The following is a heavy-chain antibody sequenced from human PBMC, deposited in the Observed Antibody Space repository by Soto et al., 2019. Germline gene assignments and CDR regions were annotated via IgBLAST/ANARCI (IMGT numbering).Heavy chain of an antibody. Sequence: QVQLVQSGAEVKKPGSSVKVSCKASGGTVSNSAISWLRQAPGQGLEWMGEIIPIFGPAIYARKFRGRVTITADESTGTAYMELSTVRSEDTAVYYCGRGSSWTKVEYWGQGTQVTVSS. J-gene: IGHJ4*02. CDR3: GRGSSWTKVEY. CDR1: GGTVSNSA. CDR2: IIPIFGPA. D-gene: IGHD2-15*01. V-gene: IGHV1-69*01.